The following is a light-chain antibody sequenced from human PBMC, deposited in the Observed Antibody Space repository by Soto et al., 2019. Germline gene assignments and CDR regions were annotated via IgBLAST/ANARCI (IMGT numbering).Light chain of an antibody. CDR3: QQLDSYPFS. Sequence: DIQLTQSPSFLSASVGDRVTITCRASQGISSYLAWYKQKPGKAPKLLIYTASTLQSVVPSRFSGSRSGTECTLAISSRQPEDLATYYSQQLDSYPFSFGPGTKVDIK. CDR2: TAS. V-gene: IGKV1-9*01. J-gene: IGKJ3*01. CDR1: QGISSY.